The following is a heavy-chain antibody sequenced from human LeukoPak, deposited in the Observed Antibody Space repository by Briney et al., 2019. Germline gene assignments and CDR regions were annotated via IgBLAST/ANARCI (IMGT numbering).Heavy chain of an antibody. D-gene: IGHD6-6*01. J-gene: IGHJ1*01. Sequence: PSQTLSLTCTVSGGSIRTGSYYWSWIRQPAGKELQWIGRIFISGSTNYNPSLKSRVTISVDTSKNQFSLKLSSVTAADTAVYYCARDSSSPRVKYFQHWGQGTLVTVSS. CDR3: ARDSSSPRVKYFQH. V-gene: IGHV4-61*02. CDR2: IFISGST. CDR1: GGSIRTGSYY.